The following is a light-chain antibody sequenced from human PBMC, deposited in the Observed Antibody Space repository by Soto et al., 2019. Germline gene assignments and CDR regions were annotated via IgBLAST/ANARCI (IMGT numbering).Light chain of an antibody. V-gene: IGKV3-11*01. Sequence: EIVLTQSPATLSVSPGERATLSCRASQSVSSYLAWLQQKPGQAPRLLIYDASNRATGIPARFSGSGSGTGFTLTISSLEPEDFAVYYCQQRSKWPLTFGGGTKVEIK. CDR3: QQRSKWPLT. CDR2: DAS. J-gene: IGKJ4*01. CDR1: QSVSSY.